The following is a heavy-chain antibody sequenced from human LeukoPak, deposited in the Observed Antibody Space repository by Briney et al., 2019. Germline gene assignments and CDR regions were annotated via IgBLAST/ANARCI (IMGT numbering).Heavy chain of an antibody. Sequence: GRSLRLSCAASGFTFSSYAMHWVRQAPGKGLEWVAVISYDGSNKYYADSVKGRFTISRDNSKNTLYLRMNSLRAEDTAVYYCAIIPMGLYGAHFDYWGQGTLVAVPS. CDR2: ISYDGSNK. CDR1: GFTFSSYA. V-gene: IGHV3-30-3*01. J-gene: IGHJ4*02. CDR3: AIIPMGLYGAHFDY. D-gene: IGHD4-17*01.